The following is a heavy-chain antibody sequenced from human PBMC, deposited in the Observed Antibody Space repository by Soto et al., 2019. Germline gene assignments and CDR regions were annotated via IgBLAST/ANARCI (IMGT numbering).Heavy chain of an antibody. J-gene: IGHJ6*04. Sequence: QVQLVESGGGLVKPGGSLRLSCAASGFTFSDYYMSWIRQAPGKGLKWISYISGSNIYTNYADSVKGRFTISRDNANKSLYLQMDSRRVEDTSVYYCARDGGEVRQAAIGGGYGMDVWGKGTTVTVSS. CDR3: ARDGGEVRQAAIGGGYGMDV. CDR2: ISGSNIYT. D-gene: IGHD2-21*01. CDR1: GFTFSDYY. V-gene: IGHV3-11*06.